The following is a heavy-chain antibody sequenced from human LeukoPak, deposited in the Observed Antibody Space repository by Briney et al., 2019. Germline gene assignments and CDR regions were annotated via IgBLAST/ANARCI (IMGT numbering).Heavy chain of an antibody. CDR2: ISSSSNYI. V-gene: IGHV3-21*01. CDR1: GFTFSSYS. J-gene: IGHJ4*02. Sequence: GGSLRLSCAASGFTFSSYSMNWVRQAPGKGLEWVSSISSSSNYIYYADSVKGRFTISRDNAKNSLYLQMNSLRAEDTAVYYCARDRVTMVRGVIIPNDYWGQGTLVTVSS. CDR3: ARDRVTMVRGVIIPNDY. D-gene: IGHD3-10*01.